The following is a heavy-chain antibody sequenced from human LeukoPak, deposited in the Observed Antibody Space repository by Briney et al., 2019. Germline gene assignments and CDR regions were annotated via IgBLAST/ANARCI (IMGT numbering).Heavy chain of an antibody. V-gene: IGHV3-30-3*01. J-gene: IGHJ4*02. Sequence: GGSLRLSCAASGFTFSSYAMHRVRQAPGKGLEWVAVISYDGSNKYYADSVKGRFTISRDNSKNTLYLQMNSLRAEDTAVYYCAREGAAAGTFDYWGQGTLVTVS. CDR3: AREGAAAGTFDY. D-gene: IGHD6-13*01. CDR2: ISYDGSNK. CDR1: GFTFSSYA.